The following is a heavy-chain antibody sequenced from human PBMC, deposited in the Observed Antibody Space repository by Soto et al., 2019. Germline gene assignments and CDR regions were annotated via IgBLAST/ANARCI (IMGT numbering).Heavy chain of an antibody. CDR2: IWYDGSNK. J-gene: IGHJ3*02. V-gene: IGHV3-33*01. CDR3: ARQDDDAFDI. CDR1: GFPFSIYG. Sequence: GGSLRLSCAASGFPFSIYGMHLVRQAPGKGLEWVAVIWYDGSNKYYADSVKGRFTISRDNSKNTLYLQMNSLRAEDTAVYYCARQDDDAFDIWGQGTMVTVSS. D-gene: IGHD1-1*01.